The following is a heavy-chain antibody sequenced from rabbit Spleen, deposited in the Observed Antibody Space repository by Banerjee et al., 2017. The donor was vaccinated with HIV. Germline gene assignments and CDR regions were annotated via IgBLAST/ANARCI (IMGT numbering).Heavy chain of an antibody. CDR1: GLDFSSSYW. J-gene: IGHJ4*01. Sequence: QEQLEESGGDLVKPGTSLTLTCKASGLDFSSSYWICWVRQAPGKGLEWITCIDVVKSGDANYARWAKGRFTISRTSSPTVTLQMTSLTAADTATYFCARDSAGREDFNLWGPGTLVTVS. V-gene: IGHV1S45*01. CDR3: ARDSAGREDFNL. CDR2: IDVVKSGDA. D-gene: IGHD4-2*01.